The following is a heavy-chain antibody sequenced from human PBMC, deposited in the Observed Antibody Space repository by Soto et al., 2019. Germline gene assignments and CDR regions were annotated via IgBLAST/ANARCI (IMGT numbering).Heavy chain of an antibody. CDR3: ARDPGCDCSSTSCYTCYYYGMDV. CDR1: GGTFSSYA. D-gene: IGHD2-2*02. CDR2: IIPIFGTA. Sequence: GASVKVSCKASGGTFSSYAISWVRQAPGQGLEWMGGIIPIFGTANYAQKFQGRVTITADESTSTAYMELSSLRSEDTAVYYCARDPGCDCSSTSCYTCYYYGMDVWGQGTTVTVSS. V-gene: IGHV1-69*13. J-gene: IGHJ6*02.